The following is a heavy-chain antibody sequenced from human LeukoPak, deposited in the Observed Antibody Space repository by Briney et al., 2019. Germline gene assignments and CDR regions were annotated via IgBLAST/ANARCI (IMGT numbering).Heavy chain of an antibody. CDR1: GGSFSGYY. CDR2: INHSGST. V-gene: IGHV4-34*01. J-gene: IGHJ5*02. Sequence: SETLSLTCAVYGGSFSGYYWSWIRQPPGKGLEWIGEINHSGSTNYNPSLKSRVTISVDTSRNQFSLKLSSVTAADTAVYYCARVQVPAAIWFDPWGQGTLVTVSS. D-gene: IGHD2-2*01. CDR3: ARVQVPAAIWFDP.